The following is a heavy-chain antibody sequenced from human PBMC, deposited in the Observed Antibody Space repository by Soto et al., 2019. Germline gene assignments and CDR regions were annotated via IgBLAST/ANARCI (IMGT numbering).Heavy chain of an antibody. D-gene: IGHD2-2*01. Sequence: QVQLVESGGGVVQPGRSLRLSCAASGFTFSSYGMHWVRQAPGKGLEWVAVIWYDGSNKYYADSVKGRFTISRDNSKNTLYLQMNSLRAEDTAVYYWARPTVPATVYYFDYWGQGTLVTVSS. J-gene: IGHJ4*02. CDR3: ARPTVPATVYYFDY. CDR1: GFTFSSYG. CDR2: IWYDGSNK. V-gene: IGHV3-33*01.